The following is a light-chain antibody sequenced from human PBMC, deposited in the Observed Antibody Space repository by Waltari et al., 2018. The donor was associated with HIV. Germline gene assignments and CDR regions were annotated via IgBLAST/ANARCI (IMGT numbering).Light chain of an antibody. CDR3: CSYGGSSTWV. CDR2: EAI. J-gene: IGLJ3*02. Sequence: QSALTQTDSVSGSPGQSITISCTGTSSDVGNYKLVPRYQQHPGKAPKLIIYEAIKRPSGVSNRISASKSGNTASLTISGLQAEDEADYYCCSYGGSSTWVFGGGTKVTVL. V-gene: IGLV2-23*01. CDR1: SSDVGNYKL.